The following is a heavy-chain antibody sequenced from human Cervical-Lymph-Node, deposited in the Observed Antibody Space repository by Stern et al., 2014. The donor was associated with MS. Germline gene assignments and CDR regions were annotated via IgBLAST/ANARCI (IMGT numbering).Heavy chain of an antibody. CDR3: ARRVPWGDYFDY. Sequence: QAQLVQAGGEVKKPGASAKVSCKASDYSFTSYGVAWVRLAPGPGLEWMGWISGSNGNTDYAQIFQDRVTMTTETSTSTAYMELRNLKPGDTAVYYCARRVPWGDYFDYWGQGTLVTVSS. V-gene: IGHV1-18*01. CDR1: DYSFTSYG. CDR2: ISGSNGNT. J-gene: IGHJ4*02. D-gene: IGHD3-16*01.